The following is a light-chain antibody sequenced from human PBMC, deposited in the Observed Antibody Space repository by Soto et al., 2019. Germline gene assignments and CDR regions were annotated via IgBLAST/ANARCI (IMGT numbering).Light chain of an antibody. CDR2: LTS. J-gene: IGKJ1*01. CDR3: HQRQSWPRT. Sequence: IVLTQSPATPSSFPGERATLSCRASQAVNTRLAWYQHKPGQAPRLLIYLTSNRATGIPARFSGSGSGTDFTLTISSLEPEDSAVYYCHQRQSWPRTFGQGTKVDIK. V-gene: IGKV3-11*01. CDR1: QAVNTR.